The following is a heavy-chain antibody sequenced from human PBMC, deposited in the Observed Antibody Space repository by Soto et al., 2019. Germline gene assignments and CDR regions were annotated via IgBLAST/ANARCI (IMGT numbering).Heavy chain of an antibody. V-gene: IGHV1-69*13. CDR2: IIPIFGTA. CDR3: AVVRHRPYYFDY. CDR1: GGTFSSYA. D-gene: IGHD1-1*01. J-gene: IGHJ4*02. Sequence: SVKVSCKASGGTFSSYAISWVRQAPGQGLEWMGGIIPIFGTANYAQKFQGRVTITADESTSTAYMELSSLRSEDTAVYDGAVVRHRPYYFDYWGQGTLVTVSS.